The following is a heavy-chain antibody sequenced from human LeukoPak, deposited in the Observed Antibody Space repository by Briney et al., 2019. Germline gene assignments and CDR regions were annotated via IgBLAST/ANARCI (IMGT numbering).Heavy chain of an antibody. Sequence: ASVKVSCKASGYTFTSYGISWVRQAPGQGLEWMGWISAYNGNTNYAQKLQGRVTITTDTSTSTAYMELRSLRSDDTAVYYCARVVRGYYDILTGYYKSFFCYFDYWGQGTLVTVSS. CDR1: GYTFTSYG. J-gene: IGHJ4*02. D-gene: IGHD3-9*01. V-gene: IGHV1-18*01. CDR3: ARVVRGYYDILTGYYKSFFCYFDY. CDR2: ISAYNGNT.